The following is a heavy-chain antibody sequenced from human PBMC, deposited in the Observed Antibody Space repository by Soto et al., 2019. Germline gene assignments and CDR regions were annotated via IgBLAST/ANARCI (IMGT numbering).Heavy chain of an antibody. D-gene: IGHD3-3*01. CDR3: AKDFYYDFWSGHYYFDY. Sequence: GGSLRLSYAASGWKFDDYAMHWVRQAPGKGLEWVSGISWNSGSIGYADSVKGRFTISRDNAKNSLYLQMNSLRAEDTALYYCAKDFYYDFWSGHYYFDYWGQGTLVTVSS. J-gene: IGHJ4*02. V-gene: IGHV3-9*01. CDR2: ISWNSGSI. CDR1: GWKFDDYA.